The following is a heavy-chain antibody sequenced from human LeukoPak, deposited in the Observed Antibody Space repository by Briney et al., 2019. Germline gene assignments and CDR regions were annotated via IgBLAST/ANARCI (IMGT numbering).Heavy chain of an antibody. Sequence: GGSLRLSCAASGFTFSSDWMSWVRQAPGKGLEWVANIKQDGSEKDYVESVKGRFTISRDNAKNSLYLQMNSLRAEDTAVYYCAREPSGSYPDYWGQGTLVTVSS. CDR1: GFTFSSDW. CDR2: IKQDGSEK. CDR3: AREPSGSYPDY. D-gene: IGHD1-26*01. J-gene: IGHJ4*02. V-gene: IGHV3-7*01.